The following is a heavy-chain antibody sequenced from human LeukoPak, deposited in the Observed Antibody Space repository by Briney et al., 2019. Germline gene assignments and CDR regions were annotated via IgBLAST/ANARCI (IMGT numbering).Heavy chain of an antibody. D-gene: IGHD3-22*01. V-gene: IGHV3-21*06. CDR3: ARAIGSTGYYYLDAFDI. J-gene: IGHJ3*02. Sequence: GGSLRLSCAASGFTFSSYSMGWVRQAPGKGLQWVSFISSSSSYIYDADSVKGRFTISRDNAKNLLYLQMNSLRAEDTAVYYCARAIGSTGYYYLDAFDIWGQGTMVTVSS. CDR2: ISSSSSYI. CDR1: GFTFSSYS.